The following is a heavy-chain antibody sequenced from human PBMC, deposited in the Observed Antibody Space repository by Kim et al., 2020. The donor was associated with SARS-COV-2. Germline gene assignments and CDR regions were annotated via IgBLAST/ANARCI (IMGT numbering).Heavy chain of an antibody. Sequence: KGRFTISRDNSKNTLYLQMNSLRAEDTAVYYCARAGGEIIPDYYYYGMDVWGQGTTVTVSS. V-gene: IGHV3-30*01. CDR3: ARAGGEIIPDYYYYGMDV. D-gene: IGHD2-15*01. J-gene: IGHJ6*02.